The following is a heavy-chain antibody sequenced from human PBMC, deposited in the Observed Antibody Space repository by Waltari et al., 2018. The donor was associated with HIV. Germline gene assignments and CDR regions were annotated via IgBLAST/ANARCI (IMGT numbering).Heavy chain of an antibody. D-gene: IGHD2-2*01. CDR2: INAGKGNT. CDR3: ASCSSTSCYNIYDY. J-gene: IGHJ4*02. Sequence: QVQLVQSGAEVKKPGASVKVSCKASGYTFTSYAMHWVRQAPGQRLEWMGWINAGKGNTKYSQKFQGRVTITRDTSASTAYMELSSLRSEDTAVYYCASCSSTSCYNIYDYWGQGTLVTVSS. V-gene: IGHV1-3*01. CDR1: GYTFTSYA.